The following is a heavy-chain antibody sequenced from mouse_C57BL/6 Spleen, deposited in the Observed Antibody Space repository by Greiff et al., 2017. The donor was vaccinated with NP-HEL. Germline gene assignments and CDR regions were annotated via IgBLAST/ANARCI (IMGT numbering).Heavy chain of an antibody. V-gene: IGHV5-9-1*02. Sequence: EVKLVESGEGLVKPGGSLKLSCAASGFTFSSYAMSWVRQTPEKRLEWVAYISSGGDYTYYADTVKGRFTISRDNARNTLYLQMSSLKSEDTAMYYCTREYYGSSYRYFDVWGTGTTVTVSS. CDR2: ISSGGDYT. CDR1: GFTFSSYA. D-gene: IGHD1-1*01. J-gene: IGHJ1*03. CDR3: TREYYGSSYRYFDV.